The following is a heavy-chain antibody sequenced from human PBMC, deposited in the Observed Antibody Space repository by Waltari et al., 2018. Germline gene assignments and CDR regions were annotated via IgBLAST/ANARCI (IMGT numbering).Heavy chain of an antibody. CDR1: GFTVSSNY. Sequence: EVQLVESGGGLVQPGGSLRLSCAASGFTVSSNYMSWVRQAPGKGLEWVSVIYSGGSKYYADSVKGRFTISRDNSKNTLYLQMNSLRAEDTAVYYWARDTSGTREYYFDYWGQGTLVTVSS. D-gene: IGHD1-7*01. CDR2: IYSGGSK. CDR3: ARDTSGTREYYFDY. J-gene: IGHJ4*02. V-gene: IGHV3-66*02.